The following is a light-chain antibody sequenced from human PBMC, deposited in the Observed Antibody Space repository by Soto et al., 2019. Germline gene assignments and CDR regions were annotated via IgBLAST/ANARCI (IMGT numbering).Light chain of an antibody. CDR3: QQSYRSPYT. CDR1: QSINIY. CDR2: GAS. Sequence: GDSVTVTCRASQSINIYLNWYQQKPGKAPTLLIYGASSLQSGVPSRFTGGGSRTDFTLTISSLQPEDFATYYCQQSYRSPYTFCQGTKLEIK. V-gene: IGKV1-39*01. J-gene: IGKJ2*01.